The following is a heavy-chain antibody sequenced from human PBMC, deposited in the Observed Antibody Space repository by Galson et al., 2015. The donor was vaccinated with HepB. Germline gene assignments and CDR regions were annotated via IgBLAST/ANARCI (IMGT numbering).Heavy chain of an antibody. D-gene: IGHD6-13*01. CDR2: IWYDGSNK. V-gene: IGHV3-33*01. CDR1: GFTFSSYG. Sequence: SLRLSCAASGFTFSSYGMHWVRQAPGKGLEWVAVIWYDGSNKYYADSAKGRFTISRDNSKNTLYLQMNSLKAEDTAVYYCARPHYSSEYFQHWGQGTLVTVSS. CDR3: ARPHYSSEYFQH. J-gene: IGHJ1*01.